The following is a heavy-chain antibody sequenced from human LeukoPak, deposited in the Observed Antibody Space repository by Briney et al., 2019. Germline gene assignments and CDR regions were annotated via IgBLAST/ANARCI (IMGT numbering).Heavy chain of an antibody. J-gene: IGHJ1*01. Sequence: PSETLSLTCSVSGYSISSGYFWGWIRQPPGKGLEWVGSIHHSGNTYYNPSLKTRVTISVDTSNNQFSLKLSSVTAADTAVYYCARGRPSRRWLQPRVPDQYFQHWGQGTLVTVSS. CDR1: GYSISSGYF. D-gene: IGHD5-24*01. CDR2: IHHSGNT. V-gene: IGHV4-38-2*02. CDR3: ARGRPSRRWLQPRVPDQYFQH.